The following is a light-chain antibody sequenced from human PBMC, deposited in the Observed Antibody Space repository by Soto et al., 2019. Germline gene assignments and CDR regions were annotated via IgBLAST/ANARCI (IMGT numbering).Light chain of an antibody. CDR2: DVT. V-gene: IGLV2-14*03. CDR1: NSDVGGYNY. CDR3: CSHTSISTLV. J-gene: IGLJ1*01. Sequence: QSVLTQPASVSGSPGQSITMSCTGTNSDVGGYNYVSWYQQHPGKAPKLIIYDVTNRPSGVSDRFSGSKSGNTASLTISGLQAEDGADYYCCSHTSISTLVFGSGTKRTV.